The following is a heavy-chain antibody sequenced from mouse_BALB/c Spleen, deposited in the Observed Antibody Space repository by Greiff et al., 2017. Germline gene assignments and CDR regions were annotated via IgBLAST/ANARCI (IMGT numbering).Heavy chain of an antibody. Sequence: EVKLMESGGGLVQPGGSRKLSCAASGFTFSSFGMHWVRQAPEKGLEWVAYISSGSSTIYYADTVKGRFTISRDNPKNTLFLQMTSLRSEDTAMYYCARNYDYDYYAMDYWGQGTSVTVSS. J-gene: IGHJ4*01. D-gene: IGHD2-4*01. CDR1: GFTFSSFG. CDR2: ISSGSSTI. V-gene: IGHV5-17*02. CDR3: ARNYDYDYYAMDY.